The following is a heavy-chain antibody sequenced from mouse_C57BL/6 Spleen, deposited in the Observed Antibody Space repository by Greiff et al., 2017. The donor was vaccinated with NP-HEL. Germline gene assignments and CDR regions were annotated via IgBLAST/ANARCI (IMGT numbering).Heavy chain of an antibody. Sequence: EVKLVESEGGLVQPGRSMKLSCTASGFTFSDYYMAWVRQVPEKGLEWVANINYDGSSTYYLDSLKSRFIISRDNAKNILYLQMSSLKSEDTATYYCARGDYSNYGVFFDYWGQGTTLTVSS. CDR1: GFTFSDYY. D-gene: IGHD2-5*01. CDR3: ARGDYSNYGVFFDY. J-gene: IGHJ2*01. V-gene: IGHV5-16*01. CDR2: INYDGSST.